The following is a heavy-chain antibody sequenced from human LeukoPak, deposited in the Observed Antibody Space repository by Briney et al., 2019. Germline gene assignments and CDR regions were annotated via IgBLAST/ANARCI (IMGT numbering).Heavy chain of an antibody. J-gene: IGHJ4*02. V-gene: IGHV4-61*02. CDR1: GGSISSGSYY. Sequence: TLSLTCTVSGGSISSGSYYWSWIRQPAGKGLEWIGRIYTSGSTNYNPSLKSRVTISVDTSKNQFSLKLSSVTAADTAVYYCARGELSGIDYWGQGTLVTVSS. CDR3: ARGELSGIDY. CDR2: IYTSGST. D-gene: IGHD3-10*01.